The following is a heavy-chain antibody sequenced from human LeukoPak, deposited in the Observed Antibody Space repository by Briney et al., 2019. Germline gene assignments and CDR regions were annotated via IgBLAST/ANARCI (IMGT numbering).Heavy chain of an antibody. CDR1: GFTFSSYA. D-gene: IGHD3-9*01. CDR3: AKKGYDILTGYYLGIFDY. Sequence: GGSLRLSCAASGFTFSSYAMSWVRQAPGKGLEWVSAISGSGGSTYYADSVKGRFTISRDSSKNTLYLQMNSLRAEDTAVYYCAKKGYDILTGYYLGIFDYWGQGTLVTVSS. V-gene: IGHV3-23*01. CDR2: ISGSGGST. J-gene: IGHJ4*02.